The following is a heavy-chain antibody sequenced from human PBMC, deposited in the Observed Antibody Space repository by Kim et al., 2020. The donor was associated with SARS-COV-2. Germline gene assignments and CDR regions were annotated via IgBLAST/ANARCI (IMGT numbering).Heavy chain of an antibody. V-gene: IGHV3-74*01. Sequence: GGSLRLSCAASGFTFSSYWMHWVRQAPGKGLVWVSRINSDGSSTSYADSVKGRFTISRDNAKNTLYLQMNSLRAEDTAVYYCARGPPYYDFWSGLDYWGQGTLVTVSS. CDR2: INSDGSST. CDR3: ARGPPYYDFWSGLDY. J-gene: IGHJ4*02. D-gene: IGHD3-3*01. CDR1: GFTFSSYW.